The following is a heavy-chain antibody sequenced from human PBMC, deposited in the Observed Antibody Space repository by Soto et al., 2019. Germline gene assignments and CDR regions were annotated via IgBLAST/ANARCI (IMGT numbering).Heavy chain of an antibody. V-gene: IGHV1-69*13. J-gene: IGHJ6*02. Sequence: ASVKVSCKASGGTFSSYAISWVRQAPGQGLEWMGGIIPIFGTANYAQKFQGRVTITADESTSTAYMELSSLRSEDTAVYYCAREGEVVVDATPYGMDVWGQGSTVTVSS. CDR3: AREGEVVVDATPYGMDV. CDR1: GGTFSSYA. D-gene: IGHD2-15*01. CDR2: IIPIFGTA.